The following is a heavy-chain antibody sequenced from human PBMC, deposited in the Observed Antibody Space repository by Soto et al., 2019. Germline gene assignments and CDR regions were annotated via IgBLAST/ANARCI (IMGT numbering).Heavy chain of an antibody. Sequence: PGGSLRLSCAASGFTFSAYSFNWVRQAPGKGLEWVAMVSNQGSYNYYTDSVKGRFTISRDNSRNTLYLQMNSLRADDTAVYYCAKALGELSPESYDYWGQGTLVTVSS. CDR1: GFTFSAYS. J-gene: IGHJ4*02. CDR2: VSNQGSYN. V-gene: IGHV3-30*02. D-gene: IGHD3-16*02. CDR3: AKALGELSPESYDY.